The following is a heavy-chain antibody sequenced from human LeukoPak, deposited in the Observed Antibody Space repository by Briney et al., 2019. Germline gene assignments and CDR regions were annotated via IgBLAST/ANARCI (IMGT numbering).Heavy chain of an antibody. CDR2: INHSGST. D-gene: IGHD3-22*01. CDR1: GGSFSGYY. V-gene: IGHV4-34*01. Sequence: SETLSLTCAVYGGSFSGYYWSWIRQPPGKGLEWIGEINHSGSTNYNPSLKSRVTISVDTSKNQFSLKLSSVTAADTAVYYCARQETYYPNFDYWGQGTLVTVSS. J-gene: IGHJ4*02. CDR3: ARQETYYPNFDY.